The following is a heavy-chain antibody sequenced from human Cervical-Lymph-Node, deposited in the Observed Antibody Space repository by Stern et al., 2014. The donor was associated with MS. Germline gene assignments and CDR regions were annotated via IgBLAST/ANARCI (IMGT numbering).Heavy chain of an antibody. CDR1: GFTFSSYA. J-gene: IGHJ4*02. CDR2: ISYAYDGSNE. D-gene: IGHD2-15*01. V-gene: IGHV3-30*01. Sequence: VQLVESGGGVVQPGTSLGLSCVASGFTFSSYAMHWVRQAPGKGLEWVALISYAYDGSNEYYADSVKGRFTISRDNSKNTLYLQMNSLRTEDTAVYYCARDRCSGGSCLDYWGQGTLVTVSS. CDR3: ARDRCSGGSCLDY.